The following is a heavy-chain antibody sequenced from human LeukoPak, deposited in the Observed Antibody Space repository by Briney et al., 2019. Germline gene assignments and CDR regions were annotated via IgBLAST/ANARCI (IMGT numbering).Heavy chain of an antibody. CDR1: GFTFSSYE. CDR3: ARVQYYRDAFDI. Sequence: SGGSLRLSCAASGFTFSSYEMNWVRQAPGKGLEWVSYISSSGSTIYYADSVKGRFTISRDNAKNSLYLQMNSLRAEDTAVYYCARVQYYRDAFDIWGQGTMVTVSS. D-gene: IGHD2/OR15-2a*01. CDR2: ISSSGSTI. V-gene: IGHV3-48*03. J-gene: IGHJ3*02.